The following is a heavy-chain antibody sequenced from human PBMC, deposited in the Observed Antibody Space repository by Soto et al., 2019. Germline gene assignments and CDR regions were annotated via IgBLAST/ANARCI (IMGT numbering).Heavy chain of an antibody. V-gene: IGHV4-4*07. Sequence: SETLSLTCSGSGGSIKRYWWSWIRQPAGKGLEWIGRVYSSGTTDYNPSLNSRATMSVETSKNQFSLKLTSVTAADTAVYYCARDIGSYAYAEGYWGQGIQVTVS. J-gene: IGHJ4*02. D-gene: IGHD2-2*01. CDR1: GGSIKRYW. CDR2: VYSSGTT. CDR3: ARDIGSYAYAEGY.